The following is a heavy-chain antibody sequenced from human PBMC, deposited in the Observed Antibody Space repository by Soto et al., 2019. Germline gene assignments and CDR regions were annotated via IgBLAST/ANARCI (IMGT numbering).Heavy chain of an antibody. J-gene: IGHJ4*02. CDR2: IYYSGST. V-gene: IGHV4-30-4*01. CDR1: GGSISSGDYY. CDR3: AREGYCSGGSCYPNDY. Sequence: QVQLQESGPGLVKPSQTLSLTCTVSGGSISSGDYYWSWIRQPPGKGLEWIGYIYYSGSTYYNPSLKSRVTISVDTSKNQFSLKLSSVTAADTAVYYCAREGYCSGGSCYPNDYWGQGTLVTVSS. D-gene: IGHD2-15*01.